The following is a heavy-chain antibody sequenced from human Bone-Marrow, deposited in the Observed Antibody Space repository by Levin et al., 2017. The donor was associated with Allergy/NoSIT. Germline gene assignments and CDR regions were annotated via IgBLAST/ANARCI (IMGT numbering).Heavy chain of an antibody. CDR1: GDSIISNHYY. Sequence: AGGSLRLSCTVSGDSIISNHYYWAWIRQPPGKGLEWIGSIYHTGDTFYNPSLKSRVTISVDTSKNHFSLELNSLTAADTAIYYCARVGLWYYFNYWGQGTLVTVSS. D-gene: IGHD2-8*02. J-gene: IGHJ4*02. CDR2: IYHTGDT. V-gene: IGHV4-39*07. CDR3: ARVGLWYYFNY.